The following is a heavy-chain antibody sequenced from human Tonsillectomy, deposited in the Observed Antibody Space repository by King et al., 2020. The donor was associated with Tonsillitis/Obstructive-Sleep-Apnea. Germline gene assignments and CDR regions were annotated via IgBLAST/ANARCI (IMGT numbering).Heavy chain of an antibody. CDR2: ISSSSSTI. CDR3: AGTPFLEWLKSAEFDY. Sequence: VQLVESGGGLVQPGGSLRLSCAASGFTFSSYSMNWVRQAPGKGLEWVSYISSSSSTIYYADSVKGRFTISRDNAKNSLYLQMNSLRDEDTAVYYCAGTPFLEWLKSAEFDYWGQGTLVTVSS. V-gene: IGHV3-48*02. J-gene: IGHJ4*02. CDR1: GFTFSSYS. D-gene: IGHD3-3*02.